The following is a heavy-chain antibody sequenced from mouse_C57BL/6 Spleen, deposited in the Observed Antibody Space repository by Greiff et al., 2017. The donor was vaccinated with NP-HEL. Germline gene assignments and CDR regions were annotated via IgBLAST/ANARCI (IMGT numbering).Heavy chain of an antibody. CDR2: INPSNGGT. Sequence: QVQLQQPGTELVKPGASVKLSCKASGYTFTSYWMHWVKQRPGQGLEWIGNINPSNGGTNYNEKFKSKATLTVDKSSSTAYMQLSSLTSEDSAVYDWARGLSHYAMDYWGQGTSVTVSS. V-gene: IGHV1-53*01. D-gene: IGHD6-2*01. CDR1: GYTFTSYW. CDR3: ARGLSHYAMDY. J-gene: IGHJ4*01.